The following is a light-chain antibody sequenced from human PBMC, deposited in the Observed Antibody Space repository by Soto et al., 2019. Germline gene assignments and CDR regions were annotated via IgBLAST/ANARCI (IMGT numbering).Light chain of an antibody. CDR3: QQRSTWYT. Sequence: EIVLTQSPATLSLSPGESATLSCRASQSVNTYLAWYQQKPGQAPRLLIYDTSNRSTGIPARFSGSGSGTDFTLTISSLEPEDFAVYYCQQRSTWYTFGQGTKLEIK. V-gene: IGKV3-11*01. J-gene: IGKJ2*01. CDR1: QSVNTY. CDR2: DTS.